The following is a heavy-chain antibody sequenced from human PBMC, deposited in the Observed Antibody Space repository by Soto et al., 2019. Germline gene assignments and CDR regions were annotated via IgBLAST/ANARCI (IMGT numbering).Heavy chain of an antibody. Sequence: GGSLRLSCAASGYTFSSYEMNWVRQAPGKGLEWVSYISSSGSTIYYADSVKGRFTISRDNAKNSLYLQMNSLRAEDTAVYYCARVLVPAAIPHFDYWGQGTPVTVSS. CDR1: GYTFSSYE. CDR2: ISSSGSTI. V-gene: IGHV3-48*03. CDR3: ARVLVPAAIPHFDY. D-gene: IGHD2-2*02. J-gene: IGHJ4*02.